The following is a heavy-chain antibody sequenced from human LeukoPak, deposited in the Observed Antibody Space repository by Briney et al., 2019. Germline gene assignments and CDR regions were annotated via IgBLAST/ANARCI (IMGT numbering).Heavy chain of an antibody. Sequence: GGSLRLSCAASGFTFSSYAMSWVRQAPGKGLEWVSAISGNGGSTYYADSVKGRFTISRDNSKNTLYLQMNSLRAEDTAVYYCAITFAGYSGYDEEADYWGQGTLVTVSS. CDR3: AITFAGYSGYDEEADY. CDR1: GFTFSSYA. V-gene: IGHV3-23*01. J-gene: IGHJ4*02. D-gene: IGHD5-12*01. CDR2: ISGNGGST.